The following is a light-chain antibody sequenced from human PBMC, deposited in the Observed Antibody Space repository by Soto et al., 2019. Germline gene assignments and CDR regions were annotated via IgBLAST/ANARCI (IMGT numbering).Light chain of an antibody. V-gene: IGLV1-51*01. J-gene: IGLJ3*02. CDR2: DNN. CDR1: SSNIGNNY. CDR3: GTWDSSLSAWV. Sequence: QSVLTQPPSXXXXPGQKVTISCSGGSSNIGNNYVSWYQQLPGTAPKLLIYDNNKRPSGIPDRFSGSKSGTSATLGITGLQTGDEADYYCGTWDSSLSAWVFGGGTQLTVL.